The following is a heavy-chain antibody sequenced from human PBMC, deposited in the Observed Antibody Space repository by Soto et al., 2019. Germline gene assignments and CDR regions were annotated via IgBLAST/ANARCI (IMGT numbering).Heavy chain of an antibody. D-gene: IGHD3-16*01. J-gene: IGHJ4*02. CDR1: GDSMATGGHY. CDR2: VYYSGAT. CDR3: ARDKDLQPTVWGF. V-gene: IGHV4-31*03. Sequence: SETLSLTCTVSGDSMATGGHYYNWIRQVPGKGLEWIGYVYYSGATHYTPSLRARATISRDTSKNQFSLRLISVTAADTALYYCARDKDLQPTVWGFWGQGIQVSVS.